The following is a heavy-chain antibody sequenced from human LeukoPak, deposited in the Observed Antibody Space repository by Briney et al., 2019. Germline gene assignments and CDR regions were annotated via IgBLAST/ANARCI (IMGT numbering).Heavy chain of an antibody. Sequence: ASVKVSCKASGYTFTHYAMHWVRQAPGQRLEWMGWINAGNGNTKYSQRFQGRVTISRDTSASTAYMELSSLRSEDTAVYYCARIIRYYFDYWGQGTLVTVSS. D-gene: IGHD2/OR15-2a*01. V-gene: IGHV1-3*01. CDR3: ARIIRYYFDY. CDR1: GYTFTHYA. CDR2: INAGNGNT. J-gene: IGHJ4*02.